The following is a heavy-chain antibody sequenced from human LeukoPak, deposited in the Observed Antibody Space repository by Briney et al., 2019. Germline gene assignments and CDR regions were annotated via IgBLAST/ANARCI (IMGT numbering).Heavy chain of an antibody. CDR1: GFTVDNDY. Sequence: GGSLRLSCGASGFTVDNDYMSWVRQAPGKGLEWIAIIYATGTTYQADSVKGRFTISRDNSKNTLYLHISRLRTEDTADYYCARCPWFGDDFDVWGHGTMVTVSS. CDR3: ARCPWFGDDFDV. CDR2: IYATGTT. J-gene: IGHJ3*01. D-gene: IGHD3-10*01. V-gene: IGHV3-53*01.